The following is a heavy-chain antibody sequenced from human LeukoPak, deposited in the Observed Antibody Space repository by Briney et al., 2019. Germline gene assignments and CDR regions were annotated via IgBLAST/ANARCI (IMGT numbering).Heavy chain of an antibody. CDR1: GFTFSSYA. CDR3: ARGDGYNFFDC. J-gene: IGHJ4*02. Sequence: GGSLRLSCAASGFTFSSYAMSWVRQAPGKGLEWVSTIGGGGESTYYADSVKGRFTISRDNSKNTLYLQMNSLRAEDTAMYYCARGDGYNFFDCWGQGVLVTVSS. V-gene: IGHV3-23*01. D-gene: IGHD5-24*01. CDR2: IGGGGEST.